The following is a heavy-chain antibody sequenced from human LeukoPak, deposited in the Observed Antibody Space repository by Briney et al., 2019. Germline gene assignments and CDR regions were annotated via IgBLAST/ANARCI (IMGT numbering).Heavy chain of an antibody. Sequence: SDTLSLTCTVAGGSISSYGSWIRQPPGKGLGWMGDIYYGGSTNYNPSLKSGVTRSLDTPKNQFSLTLTSVNAAETDVYYCARDEGSGSYYVWGEGRLVTVSS. CDR3: ARDEGSGSYYV. D-gene: IGHD1-26*01. CDR1: GGSISSYG. CDR2: IYYGGST. J-gene: IGHJ4*02. V-gene: IGHV4-59*01.